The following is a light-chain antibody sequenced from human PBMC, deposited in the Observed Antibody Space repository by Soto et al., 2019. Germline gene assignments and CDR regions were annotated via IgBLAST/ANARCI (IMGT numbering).Light chain of an antibody. CDR2: EAS. J-gene: IGKJ2*01. Sequence: EIVMTQSPATLSVSLGERVTLSCRASQSVSSYLAWYQQKPGQAPRLLISEASTKATDIPDRFSGSGSGTDFTLTISSLQSTDLAVYYCLQYSTWPPLYTFGQGTKLEIK. CDR3: LQYSTWPPLYT. CDR1: QSVSSY. V-gene: IGKV3-15*01.